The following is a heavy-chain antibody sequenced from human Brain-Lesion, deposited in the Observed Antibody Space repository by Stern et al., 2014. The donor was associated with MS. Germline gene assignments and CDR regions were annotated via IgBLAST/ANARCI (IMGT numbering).Heavy chain of an antibody. Sequence: DQLVESGPGLVKPSQTLSLSCTVSGGSISSGGYYWSWIRQPAGKGLEWIGRIFNRGSPSYTPPLKSRVPISIDTSKNQFSLRLNSMTAADTAVYYCARGRVVPGFQYYATDVWGQGTTVIVSS. CDR1: GGSISSGGYY. J-gene: IGHJ6*02. CDR2: IFNRGSP. D-gene: IGHD2-2*01. V-gene: IGHV4-61*02. CDR3: ARGRVVPGFQYYATDV.